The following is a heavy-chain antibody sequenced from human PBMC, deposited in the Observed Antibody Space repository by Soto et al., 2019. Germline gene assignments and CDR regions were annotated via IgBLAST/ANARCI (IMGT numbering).Heavy chain of an antibody. CDR2: ISYDGNYK. D-gene: IGHD3-22*01. J-gene: IGHJ4*02. CDR3: GKVSTYYYDSTFDF. V-gene: IGHV3-30*18. Sequence: SLRLSCAASGFTFSSYGMHWVRQAPGKGLEWVAIISYDGNYKHHADSVKGRFTISRDNSKNTLYLQMNSLRAEDTVVYYCGKVSTYYYDSTFDFWGQGTLVTVSS. CDR1: GFTFSSYG.